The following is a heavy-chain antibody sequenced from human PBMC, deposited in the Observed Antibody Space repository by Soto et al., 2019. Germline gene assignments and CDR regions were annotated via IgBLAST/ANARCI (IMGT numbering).Heavy chain of an antibody. J-gene: IGHJ5*02. CDR1: GGSVSSGSYY. CDR3: ARENYDFWSSRSNWFDP. Sequence: SETLSLTCTVSGGSVSSGSYYWSWIRQPPGKGLEWIGYIYYSGSTNYNPSLKSRVTISVDTSKNQFSLKLSSVTAADTAVYYCARENYDFWSSRSNWFDPWGQGTLVTVSS. CDR2: IYYSGST. D-gene: IGHD3-3*01. V-gene: IGHV4-61*01.